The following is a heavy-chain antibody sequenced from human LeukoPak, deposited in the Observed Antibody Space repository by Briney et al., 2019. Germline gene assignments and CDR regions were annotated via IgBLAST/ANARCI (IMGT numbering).Heavy chain of an antibody. D-gene: IGHD3-10*01. CDR2: IYYSGST. J-gene: IGHJ5*02. CDR1: GGSISSSSYY. Sequence: SETLSLTCTVSGGSISSSSYYWGWIRQPPGKGLEWIGSIYYSGSTYYNPSLKSRVTISVDTSKNQFSLKLSSVTAADTAVYYCARREGRVVRGVGPTVWFDPWGQGTLVTVSS. CDR3: ARREGRVVRGVGPTVWFDP. V-gene: IGHV4-39*07.